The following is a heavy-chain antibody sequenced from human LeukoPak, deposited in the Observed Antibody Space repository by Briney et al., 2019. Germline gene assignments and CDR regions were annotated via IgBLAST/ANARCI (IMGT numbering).Heavy chain of an antibody. CDR1: GGSISSSSYY. D-gene: IGHD1-26*01. CDR2: IYYSGST. CDR3: ARRLSGSRRYY. Sequence: SETLSLTCTVSGGSISSSSYYWGWIRQPPGKGLEWIGTIYYSGSTYYNPSLKSRVTVSVDTSKNQFSLKLSSVTAADTAVYYCARRLSGSRRYYWGQGTLVTVSS. V-gene: IGHV4-39*01. J-gene: IGHJ4*02.